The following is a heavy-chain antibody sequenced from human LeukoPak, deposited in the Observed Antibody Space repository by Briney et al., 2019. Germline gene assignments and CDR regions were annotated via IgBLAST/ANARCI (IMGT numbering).Heavy chain of an antibody. D-gene: IGHD3-10*01. CDR2: IIPILGIA. CDR3: ARDSDYGSGTI. J-gene: IGHJ4*02. CDR1: GGTFSSYA. Sequence: SVKVSCKASGGTFSSYAISWVRQAPGQGLEWMGRIIPILGIANYAQKFQGRVTITADKSMSTAYMELSSLRSEDTAVYYCARDSDYGSGTIWGQGTLVTVSS. V-gene: IGHV1-69*04.